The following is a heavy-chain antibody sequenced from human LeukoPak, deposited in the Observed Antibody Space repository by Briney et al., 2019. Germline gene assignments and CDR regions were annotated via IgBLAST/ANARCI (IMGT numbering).Heavy chain of an antibody. CDR2: IYYSGST. CDR3: ARQIRDLRGRLEDY. CDR1: GGSISSSSYY. J-gene: IGHJ4*02. Sequence: PSETLSLTCTVSGGSISSSSYYWGWIRQPPGKGLEWIGSIYYSGSTYYNPSLKSRVTISVDTSKNQFSLKLSSVTAADTAVYYCARQIRDLRGRLEDYWGQGTLVTVSS. V-gene: IGHV4-39*01.